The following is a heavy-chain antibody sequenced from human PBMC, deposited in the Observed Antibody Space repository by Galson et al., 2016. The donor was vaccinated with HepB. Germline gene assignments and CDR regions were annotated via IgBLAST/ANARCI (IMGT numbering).Heavy chain of an antibody. J-gene: IGHJ6*02. Sequence: SLRLSCATSGFPFSRYWMTWVRQAPGQGLEWVANIRQDESERYYVDSVKGRFTISRYNAKSTLSLQMNSLRAEDTAAYYCARDGGYQSSPSPYGMDVWVQGTTVTVSS. CDR2: IRQDESER. D-gene: IGHD3-16*01. CDR1: GFPFSRYW. V-gene: IGHV3-7*03. CDR3: ARDGGYQSSPSPYGMDV.